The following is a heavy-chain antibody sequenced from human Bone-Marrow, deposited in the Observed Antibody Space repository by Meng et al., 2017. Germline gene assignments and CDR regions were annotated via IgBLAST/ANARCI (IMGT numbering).Heavy chain of an antibody. Sequence: GESLKISCAASGFTSGLSFNIYSMNWVRQAPGKGLEWVSSISNSGSYIYYADSVKGRFTISRDNAKNSLYLQMNSLRAEDTAVYYCARALQAEGSGWYSTKVWDYWGQGTLVTVSS. CDR2: ISNSGSYI. CDR1: GFTSGLSFNIYS. CDR3: ARALQAEGSGWYSTKVWDY. D-gene: IGHD6-19*01. V-gene: IGHV3-21*04. J-gene: IGHJ4*02.